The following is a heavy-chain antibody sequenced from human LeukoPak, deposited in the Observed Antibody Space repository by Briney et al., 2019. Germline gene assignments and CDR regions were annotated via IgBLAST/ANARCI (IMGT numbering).Heavy chain of an antibody. D-gene: IGHD3-10*01. CDR2: ISYDGSNK. V-gene: IGHV3-30-3*02. CDR3: AKSRSSLVRGVLDY. J-gene: IGHJ4*02. CDR1: GGTFSSYA. Sequence: SCTASGGTFSSYAMHWVRQAPGKGLEWVAVISYDGSNKYYADSVKGRFTISRDNSKNTLYLQMNSLRAEDTAVYYCAKSRSSLVRGVLDYWGQGTLVTVSS.